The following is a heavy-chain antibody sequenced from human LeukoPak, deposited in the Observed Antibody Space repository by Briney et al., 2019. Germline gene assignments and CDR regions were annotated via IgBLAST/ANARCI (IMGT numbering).Heavy chain of an antibody. CDR2: IGIRGDT. V-gene: IGHV3-13*01. CDR1: GFNFIDYD. Sequence: GSLRLSCVASGFNFIDYDMHWVRQVIGKGLEWVSAIGIRGDTHYSGSVKGRFTISRENAESSLYLQMNSLRAEDTAVYYCARGGIQVSGIDEFDYWGQGTLVTVSS. D-gene: IGHD6-19*01. CDR3: ARGGIQVSGIDEFDY. J-gene: IGHJ4*02.